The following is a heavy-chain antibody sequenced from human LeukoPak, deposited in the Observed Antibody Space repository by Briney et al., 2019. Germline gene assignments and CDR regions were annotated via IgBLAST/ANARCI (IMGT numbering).Heavy chain of an antibody. Sequence: GSLRLSCAASGFAFSTYSMNWVRQAPGKGLEWVSSISSSSTYIYYADSVKGRVTISRDNAKNSLYLQMNSLGAEDTAVYYCARVLSGCETTRCELDYWGQGTLVTVSS. CDR2: ISSSSTYI. V-gene: IGHV3-21*01. CDR1: GFAFSTYS. J-gene: IGHJ4*02. CDR3: ARVLSGCETTRCELDY. D-gene: IGHD1-26*01.